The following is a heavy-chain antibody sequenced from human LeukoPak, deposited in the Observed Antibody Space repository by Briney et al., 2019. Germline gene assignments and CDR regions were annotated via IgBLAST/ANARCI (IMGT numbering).Heavy chain of an antibody. CDR1: AFSFSSYG. D-gene: IGHD3-22*01. CDR3: ARDYYDSSGSSYYYGMDV. Sequence: GGSLRLSCAASAFSFSSYGMSWVRQAPGKGLEWVAVISYDGSNKYYADSVKGRFTISRDNSKNTLYLQMNSLRAEDTAVYYCARDYYDSSGSSYYYGMDVWGQGTTVTVSS. CDR2: ISYDGSNK. J-gene: IGHJ6*02. V-gene: IGHV3-30*03.